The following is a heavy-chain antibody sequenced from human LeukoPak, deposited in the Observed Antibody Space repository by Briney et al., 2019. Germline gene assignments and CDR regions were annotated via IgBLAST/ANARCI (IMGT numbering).Heavy chain of an antibody. CDR1: GFTFSIYG. Sequence: SGGSLRLSCAAAGFTFSIYGMHWVRRAPGKGLEWVAFTRYDGSNKYYADSVKGRFTISRDNSKNTLYLQMNSLRAEDTAVYYCAKGRGTYYYGSGSLGIDYWGQGTLVTVSS. D-gene: IGHD3-10*01. CDR2: TRYDGSNK. V-gene: IGHV3-30*02. J-gene: IGHJ4*02. CDR3: AKGRGTYYYGSGSLGIDY.